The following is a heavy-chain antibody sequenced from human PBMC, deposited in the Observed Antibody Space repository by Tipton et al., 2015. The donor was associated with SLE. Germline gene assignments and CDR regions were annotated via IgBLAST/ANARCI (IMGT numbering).Heavy chain of an antibody. J-gene: IGHJ4*02. CDR3: ARILAAAGTVGY. V-gene: IGHV4-39*07. D-gene: IGHD6-13*01. CDR1: GGSISSGGYY. Sequence: LRLSCTVSGGSISSGGYYWSWIRQPPGKGLEWIGEIYHSGSTNYNPSLKSRVTISVDKSKNQFSLKLSSVTAADTAVYYCARILAAAGTVGYWGQGTLVTVSS. CDR2: IYHSGST.